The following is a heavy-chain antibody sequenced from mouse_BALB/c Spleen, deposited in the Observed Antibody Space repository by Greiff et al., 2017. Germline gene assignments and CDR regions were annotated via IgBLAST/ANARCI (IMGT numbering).Heavy chain of an antibody. CDR3: ARGPPPGTGLAY. D-gene: IGHD4-1*01. J-gene: IGHJ3*01. V-gene: IGHV3-1*02. CDR1: GYSITSGYS. Sequence: EVQLQQSGPDLVKPSQSLSLTCTVTGYSITSGYSWHWIRQFPGNKLEWMGYIHYSGSTNYNPSLKSRISITRDPSKNQFFLQLNSVTTEDTATYYCARGPPPGTGLAYWGQGTLVTVSA. CDR2: IHYSGST.